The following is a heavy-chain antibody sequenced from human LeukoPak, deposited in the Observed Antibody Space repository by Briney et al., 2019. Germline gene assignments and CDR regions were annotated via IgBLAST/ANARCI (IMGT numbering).Heavy chain of an antibody. Sequence: SGGSLRLSCAASGFTFSNAWMSWVRQAPGKGLEWVGRIKSKTDGGTTDYAAPVKGRFTISRDNSENTLYLQMNSLRPDDTAVYFCAPDQWLSSPDLPYWGQGTVVTVSS. V-gene: IGHV3-15*01. D-gene: IGHD3-22*01. J-gene: IGHJ4*02. CDR1: GFTFSNAW. CDR2: IKSKTDGGTT. CDR3: APDQWLSSPDLPY.